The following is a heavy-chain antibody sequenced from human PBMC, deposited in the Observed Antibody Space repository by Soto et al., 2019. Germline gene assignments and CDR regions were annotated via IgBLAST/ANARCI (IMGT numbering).Heavy chain of an antibody. V-gene: IGHV4-59*08. CDR3: RRHWAWDCGGDWYSFVC. J-gene: IGHJ4*02. CDR2: IYYSGST. CDR1: GGSISSYY. Sequence: SETLSLTCTVSGGSISSYYWSWIRQPPGKGLEWIGYIYYSGSTNYNPSLKSRVTISVDTSKNQFSLKLSSVTAADTAVYYCRRHWAWDCGGDWYSFVCWGQGPLVTVSS. D-gene: IGHD2-21*02.